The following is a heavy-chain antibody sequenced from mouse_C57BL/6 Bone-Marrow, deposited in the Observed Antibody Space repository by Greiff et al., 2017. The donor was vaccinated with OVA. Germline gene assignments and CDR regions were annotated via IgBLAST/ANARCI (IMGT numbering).Heavy chain of an antibody. J-gene: IGHJ1*03. D-gene: IGHD1-1*01. CDR2: IHPNSGST. CDR1: GYTFTSYW. CDR3: ARTSRGGYFDV. V-gene: IGHV1-64*01. Sequence: QVQLKQPGAELVKPGASVKLSCKASGYTFTSYWMHWVKQRPGQGLEWIGMIHPNSGSTNYNEKFKSKATLTVDKSSSTAYMQLSSLTSEDSAVYYCARTSRGGYFDVWGTGTTVTVSS.